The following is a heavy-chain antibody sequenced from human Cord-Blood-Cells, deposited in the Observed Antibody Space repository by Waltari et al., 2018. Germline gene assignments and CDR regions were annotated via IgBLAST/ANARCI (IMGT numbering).Heavy chain of an antibody. V-gene: IGHV4-61*09. CDR2: IYTSGST. Sequence: QVQLQESGPGLVKPSQTLSLTCTVPGGSISRGSYYWSWIRQPAGTGLAWIGYIYTSGSTNYNPSLKSRVTISVDTSKNQFSLKLGSVTAADTAVYYCARAPHTYYDFWSGYYPFTFDYWGQGTLVTVSS. CDR1: GGSISRGSYY. CDR3: ARAPHTYYDFWSGYYPFTFDY. D-gene: IGHD3-3*01. J-gene: IGHJ4*02.